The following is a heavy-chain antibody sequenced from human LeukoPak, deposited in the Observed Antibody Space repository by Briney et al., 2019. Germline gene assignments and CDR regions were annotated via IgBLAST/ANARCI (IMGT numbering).Heavy chain of an antibody. CDR3: TTGLTMVRGLMSYSDY. J-gene: IGHJ4*02. D-gene: IGHD3-10*01. CDR1: AFIFSDHF. Sequence: GGSLRLSCAASAFIFSDHFMDWVRQAPGKGLEWVGRIKSKTDGGTTDYAAPVKGRFTISRDDSKNTLYLQMNSLKTEDTAVYYCTTGLTMVRGLMSYSDYWGQGTLVTVSS. V-gene: IGHV3-15*01. CDR2: IKSKTDGGTT.